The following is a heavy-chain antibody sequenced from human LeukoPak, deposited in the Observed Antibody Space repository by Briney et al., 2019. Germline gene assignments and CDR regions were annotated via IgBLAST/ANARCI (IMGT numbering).Heavy chain of an antibody. V-gene: IGHV4-61*02. CDR1: GDSISSGSYY. D-gene: IGHD1-26*01. CDR2: IYGSGRT. Sequence: SETLSLTCTVSGDSISSGSYYWSWIRQPAGEGLEWIGRIYGSGRTHYSPSLKSRVAISVDTSKNRFSLRLSSVTAADTAVYYCARDLGGSYSSETWFDPWGQGTLVTVSS. J-gene: IGHJ5*02. CDR3: ARDLGGSYSSETWFDP.